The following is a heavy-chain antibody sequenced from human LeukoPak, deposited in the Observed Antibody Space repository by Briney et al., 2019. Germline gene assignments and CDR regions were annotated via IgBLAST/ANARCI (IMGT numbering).Heavy chain of an antibody. J-gene: IGHJ4*02. CDR2: ISSSSSTI. Sequence: GGSLRLSCAASGFTFSSYSMNWVRQAPGKGLEWVSYISSSSSTIYYADSVKGRFTISRDNAKNSLYLQMNSLRAEGTAVYYCASSYDFWSGYPPYFDYWGQGTLVTVSS. V-gene: IGHV3-48*01. CDR1: GFTFSSYS. D-gene: IGHD3-3*01. CDR3: ASSYDFWSGYPPYFDY.